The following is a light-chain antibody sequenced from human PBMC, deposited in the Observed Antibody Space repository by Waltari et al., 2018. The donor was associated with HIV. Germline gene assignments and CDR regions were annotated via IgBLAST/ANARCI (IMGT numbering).Light chain of an antibody. Sequence: SYELTQPPSVSVSPGQTARIPSSADALATHYSHWYQQKSGQAPVSVIYKDSERPSGIPERFSGSSSGTTVTLTISGVQAEDEADYYCQSADSSGSNFVFGTGTKVTVL. CDR3: QSADSSGSNFV. V-gene: IGLV3-25*03. CDR2: KDS. CDR1: ALATHY. J-gene: IGLJ1*01.